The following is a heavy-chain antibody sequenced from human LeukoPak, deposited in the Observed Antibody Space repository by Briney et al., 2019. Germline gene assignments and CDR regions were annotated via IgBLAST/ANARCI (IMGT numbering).Heavy chain of an antibody. V-gene: IGHV1-18*04. Sequence: GASVKVSCKASGYTFIGYYMHWVRQAPGQGLEWMGWISAYNGNTNYAQKLQGRVTMTTDTSTSTAYMELRSLRSDDTAVYYCASLHGPWGQGTLITVSS. CDR2: ISAYNGNT. CDR3: ASLHGP. J-gene: IGHJ5*02. CDR1: GYTFIGYY.